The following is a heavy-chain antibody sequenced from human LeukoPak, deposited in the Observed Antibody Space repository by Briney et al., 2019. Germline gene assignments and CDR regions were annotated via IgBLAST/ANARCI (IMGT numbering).Heavy chain of an antibody. D-gene: IGHD3-10*01. Sequence: GGSLRLSCAASGLTFSGYAMSWVRQAPGKGLEWVSDISGRGASTNYADSVKGRFTISRDNSKNTLYLQMNSLRAEDTAVYYCASYYGSGLFDYWGQGTLVTVSS. CDR3: ASYYGSGLFDY. CDR1: GLTFSGYA. J-gene: IGHJ4*02. CDR2: ISGRGAST. V-gene: IGHV3-23*01.